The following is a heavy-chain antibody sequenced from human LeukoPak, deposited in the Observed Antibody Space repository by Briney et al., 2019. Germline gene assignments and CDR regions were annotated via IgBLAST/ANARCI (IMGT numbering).Heavy chain of an antibody. V-gene: IGHV3-53*01. Sequence: GGSLRLSCAASGFTVSSNYMSWVRQAPGKGLEWGSVIYSGGSTYYADSVKGRFTISRDNSKNTLYLQVNSLRAEDTAVYYCAREDDDYWGQGTLVTVSS. CDR3: AREDDDY. D-gene: IGHD5-24*01. J-gene: IGHJ4*02. CDR1: GFTVSSNY. CDR2: IYSGGST.